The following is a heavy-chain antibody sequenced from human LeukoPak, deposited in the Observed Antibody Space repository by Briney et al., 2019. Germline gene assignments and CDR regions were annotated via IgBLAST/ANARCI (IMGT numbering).Heavy chain of an antibody. Sequence: GGSLRLSCAASGFTFSNAWMSWVRQAPGKGLEWVGRIKSKTDGGTTDYAAPVKGRFTISRDDSKNTLYLQMNSLKTKDTAVYYCTSHVLLWFGELTSGAFDIWGQGTMVTVSS. D-gene: IGHD3-10*01. CDR3: TSHVLLWFGELTSGAFDI. V-gene: IGHV3-15*01. CDR1: GFTFSNAW. J-gene: IGHJ3*02. CDR2: IKSKTDGGTT.